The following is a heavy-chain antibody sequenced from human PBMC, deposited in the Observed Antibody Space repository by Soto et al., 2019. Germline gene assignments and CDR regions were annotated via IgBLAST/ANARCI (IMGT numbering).Heavy chain of an antibody. CDR3: ARRNNDYYSGVDV. V-gene: IGHV5-51*01. D-gene: IGHD1-1*01. J-gene: IGHJ6*02. CDR2: IYPGDSDT. CDR1: GYSFTSFW. Sequence: RGESLKISCKGPGYSFTSFWIGWVRQMPGKGLEWMGIIYPGDSDTRYTPSFHGQVTISIDKSNSTAFLHWSSLRASDTAMYYCARRNNDYYSGVDVWGQGTTVTVSS.